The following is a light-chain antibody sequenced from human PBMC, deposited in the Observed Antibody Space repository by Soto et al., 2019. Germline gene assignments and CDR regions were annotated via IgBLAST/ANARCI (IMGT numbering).Light chain of an antibody. Sequence: EIVMTQSPVTLSVSPGERATLSCRASHSVSYNLAWYQQKPGQAPRLLVHGASTRATGISARFSGSGSETEFTLTISSLQSEDFAVYYCQHYGSSPPITFGQGTRLEIK. V-gene: IGKV3-15*01. CDR1: HSVSYN. J-gene: IGKJ5*01. CDR2: GAS. CDR3: QHYGSSPPIT.